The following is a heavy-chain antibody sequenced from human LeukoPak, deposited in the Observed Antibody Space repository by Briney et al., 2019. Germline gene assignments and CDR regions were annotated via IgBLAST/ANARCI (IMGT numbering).Heavy chain of an antibody. Sequence: PGRSLRLSCAASGFTFSSYDMHWVRQAPGKRLEWVAVISHDGSNKYYADSVKGRFTISRDNSKNTLYLQLSSPRAEDTAVYYCAKGLRGDYSTTEYFFDYWGQGALVTVSS. CDR1: GFTFSSYD. V-gene: IGHV3-30*18. CDR2: ISHDGSNK. D-gene: IGHD4-17*01. J-gene: IGHJ4*02. CDR3: AKGLRGDYSTTEYFFDY.